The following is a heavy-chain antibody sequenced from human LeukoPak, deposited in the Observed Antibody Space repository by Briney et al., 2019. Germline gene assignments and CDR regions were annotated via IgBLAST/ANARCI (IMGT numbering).Heavy chain of an antibody. CDR1: GFTFSNYW. CDR2: IKQDGSEK. Sequence: PGGSLRLSFGASGFTFSNYWMSWVRQAPGKGLEYVANIKQDGSEKYYVDSVRGRFTISRDNAKNSLYLQMNSLTTEDTAVYYCARDKGGSRNALDIWGQGTLVTVSS. V-gene: IGHV3-7*01. D-gene: IGHD3-16*01. J-gene: IGHJ3*02. CDR3: ARDKGGSRNALDI.